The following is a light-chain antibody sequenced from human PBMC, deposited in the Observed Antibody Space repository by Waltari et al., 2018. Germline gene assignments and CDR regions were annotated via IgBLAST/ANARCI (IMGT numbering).Light chain of an antibody. CDR3: SAWDSSLSAGL. V-gene: IGLV10-54*04. J-gene: IGLJ7*01. CDR2: RNN. CDR1: SNNVGNQG. Sequence: QAGLTQPPSVSKGLRQTATLTCTGNSNNVGNQGAAWPQQHQGHPPKLLSYRNNNRPSGISERFSASRSGNTASLTITGLQPEDEADYYCSAWDSSLSAGLFGGGTRLTVL.